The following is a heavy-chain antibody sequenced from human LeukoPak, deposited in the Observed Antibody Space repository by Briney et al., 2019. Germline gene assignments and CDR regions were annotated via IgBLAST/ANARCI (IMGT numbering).Heavy chain of an antibody. CDR3: AKDWGYSTSQGYYFDY. CDR1: GFTFSSYA. Sequence: GGSLRLSCAASGFTFSSYAVSWVRQAPGKGLEWVSSISGSGVATYSADSVKGRFTISRDNSKNTLYLQMNSLRAEDTAVYYCAKDWGYSTSQGYYFDYWGQGTVVTVSS. V-gene: IGHV3-23*01. J-gene: IGHJ4*02. D-gene: IGHD6-13*01. CDR2: ISGSGVAT.